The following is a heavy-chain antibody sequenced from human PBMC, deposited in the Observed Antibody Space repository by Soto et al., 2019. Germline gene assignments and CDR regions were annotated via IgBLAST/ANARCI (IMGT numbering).Heavy chain of an antibody. D-gene: IGHD2-15*01. J-gene: IGHJ4*02. Sequence: GGSLRLSCAASGFTFSSYAMSWVRQAPGKGLEWVSAISGSGGSTYYADSVKGRFTISRDNSKNTLYLQMNSLRAEDTAVYYCAKDTVVVVAATLIWYFDYWGQGTLVTVSS. CDR1: GFTFSSYA. CDR3: AKDTVVVVAATLIWYFDY. V-gene: IGHV3-23*01. CDR2: ISGSGGST.